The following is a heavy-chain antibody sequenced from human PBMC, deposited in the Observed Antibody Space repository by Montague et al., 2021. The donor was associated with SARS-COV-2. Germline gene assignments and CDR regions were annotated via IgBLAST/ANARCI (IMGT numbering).Heavy chain of an antibody. CDR2: IYYSGNT. J-gene: IGHJ6*02. CDR1: GGSISSSDYY. D-gene: IGHD5-18*01. Sequence: SETRSLTCTVSGGSISSSDYYWGWIRQPPGKGLEWIGTIYYSGNTYYSPSLKSRVAISVDTSKNHFSLKLTSLTAADTAVYYCARSSGYNYDISYYGMDVWGQGTTVTVSS. V-gene: IGHV4-39*02. CDR3: ARSSGYNYDISYYGMDV.